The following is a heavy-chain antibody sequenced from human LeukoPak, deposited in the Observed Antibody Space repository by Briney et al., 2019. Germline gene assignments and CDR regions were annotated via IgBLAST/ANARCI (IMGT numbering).Heavy chain of an antibody. CDR3: TLQERITIFGVVLSGMDV. Sequence: GGSLRLSCAASGFTFSDYYMSWIRQAPGKGLEWVSYISSSGSTIYYADSVKGRFTISRDNAKNSLYLQMNSLRAEDTAVYYCTLQERITIFGVVLSGMDVWGKGTTVTVSS. V-gene: IGHV3-11*01. CDR2: ISSSGSTI. CDR1: GFTFSDYY. D-gene: IGHD3-3*01. J-gene: IGHJ6*04.